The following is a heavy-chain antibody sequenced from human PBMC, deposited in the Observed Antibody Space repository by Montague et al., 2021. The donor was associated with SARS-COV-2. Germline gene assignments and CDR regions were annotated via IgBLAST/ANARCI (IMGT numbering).Heavy chain of an antibody. CDR3: ARGRQHFNMIVVVMPGGEYYFDY. D-gene: IGHD3-22*01. J-gene: IGHJ4*02. CDR2: INNRGTS. Sequence: SETLSLTCAVYGGSFSDYYWSWIRQPPGKGLEWLGEINNRGTSKYNPSLKSRVSISLDMSKNQFSLYLSSVTAADTAVYYCARGRQHFNMIVVVMPGGEYYFDYWGQGTLVTVSS. CDR1: GGSFSDYY. V-gene: IGHV4-34*01.